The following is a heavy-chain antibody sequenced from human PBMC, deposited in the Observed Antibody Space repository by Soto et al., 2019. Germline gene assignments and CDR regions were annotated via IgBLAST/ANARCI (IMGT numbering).Heavy chain of an antibody. CDR3: AKDVSELAGATHYYYYGMDV. J-gene: IGHJ6*02. CDR2: ISYDGSNK. D-gene: IGHD1-26*01. V-gene: IGHV3-30*18. Sequence: GGSLRLSCAASGFTFSSYGMHWVRQAPGKGLEWVAVISYDGSNKYYADSVKGRFTISRDNSKNTLYLQMNSLRAEDTAVYYCAKDVSELAGATHYYYYGMDVWGQGTTVTVSS. CDR1: GFTFSSYG.